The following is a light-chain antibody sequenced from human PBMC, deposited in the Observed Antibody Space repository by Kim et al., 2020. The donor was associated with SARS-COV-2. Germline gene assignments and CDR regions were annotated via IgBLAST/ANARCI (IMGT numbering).Light chain of an antibody. CDR1: NIGSKN. J-gene: IGLJ2*01. CDR3: QVWDSSTANVV. Sequence: ALVQTARITCGGNNIGSKNVHWYQQKPGQAPVLVIYRDSNRPSGIPERFSGSNSGNTATLTISRAQAGDEADYYCQVWDSSTANVVFGGGTKLTVL. CDR2: RDS. V-gene: IGLV3-9*01.